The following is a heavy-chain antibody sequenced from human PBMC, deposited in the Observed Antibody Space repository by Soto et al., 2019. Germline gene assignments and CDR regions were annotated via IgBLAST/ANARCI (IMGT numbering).Heavy chain of an antibody. CDR1: GFTFSSYA. J-gene: IGHJ4*02. D-gene: IGHD3-3*01. CDR3: ARGGIIPLLELDY. CDR2: ISGSGGST. V-gene: IGHV3-23*01. Sequence: GGSLRLSCAASGFTFSSYAMSWVRQAPGKGLEWVSAISGSGGSTYYADSVKGRFTISRDNSKNTLYLQMNSLRAEDTAVYYCARGGIIPLLELDYWGQGTLVTVSS.